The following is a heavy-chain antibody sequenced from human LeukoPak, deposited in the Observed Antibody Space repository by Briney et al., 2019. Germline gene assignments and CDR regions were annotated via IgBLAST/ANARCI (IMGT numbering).Heavy chain of an antibody. V-gene: IGHV3-30*18. D-gene: IGHD3-10*01. CDR1: RFTFSSYG. CDR2: ISYDGSNE. CDR3: AKGYGSGSYVISY. J-gene: IGHJ4*02. Sequence: PGGSLRLSCAASRFTFSSYGMHWVRQAPVKGLEWVTFISYDGSNEYYADSVKGRLTISRDNSKNTLYLQMDSLRPEDTAVYYCAKGYGSGSYVISYLGQGTLVTVSS.